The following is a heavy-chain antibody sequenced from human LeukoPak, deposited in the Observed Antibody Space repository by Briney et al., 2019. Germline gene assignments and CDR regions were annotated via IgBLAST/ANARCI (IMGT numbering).Heavy chain of an antibody. D-gene: IGHD3-10*01. J-gene: IGHJ3*01. V-gene: IGHV4-39*02. CDR3: IRDSGIGNDAFDV. CDR1: GASISGSGYY. CDR2: IYSSGST. Sequence: SETLSLTCAVSGASISGSGYYWGWIRQPPGKGLEWIGNIYSSGSTYYNASLQSRVTISIDTCKNQFSLQLNTVTPEDTALYYCIRDSGIGNDAFDVWGQGTKVTVSS.